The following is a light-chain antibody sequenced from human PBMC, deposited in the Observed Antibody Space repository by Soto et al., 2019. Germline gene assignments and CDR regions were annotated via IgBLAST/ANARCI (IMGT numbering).Light chain of an antibody. J-gene: IGKJ5*01. CDR2: GAS. V-gene: IGKV3-20*01. CDR3: QQYHNWLPIT. Sequence: ERVLTKSPGPLALTPGGRASRYCRSIQSVSSSYLAWYQQKPGQAPRLLIYGASSRATGIPDRFSGSGSGTEFTLTIRSLQSEDLAVYYCQQYHNWLPITDGQGTRLEIK. CDR1: QSVSSSY.